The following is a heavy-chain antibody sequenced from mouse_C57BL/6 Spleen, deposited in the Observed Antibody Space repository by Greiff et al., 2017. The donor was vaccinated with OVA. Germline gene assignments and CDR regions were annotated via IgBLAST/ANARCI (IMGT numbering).Heavy chain of an antibody. Sequence: VQLQQSGPELVKPGASVKISCKASGYSFTGYYMNWVKQSPEKSLEWIGEINPSTGGTTYNQKFKAKATLTVDKSSSTAYLQLKSLTSEDSAVYYCAKGSSHWYFDVWGTGTTVTVSS. V-gene: IGHV1-42*01. J-gene: IGHJ1*03. CDR2: INPSTGGT. CDR1: GYSFTGYY. D-gene: IGHD1-1*01. CDR3: AKGSSHWYFDV.